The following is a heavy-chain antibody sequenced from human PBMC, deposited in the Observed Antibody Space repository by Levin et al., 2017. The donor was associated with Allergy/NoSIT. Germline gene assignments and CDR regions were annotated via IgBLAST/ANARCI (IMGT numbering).Heavy chain of an antibody. CDR1: GFTFINSA. Sequence: ASVKVSCKASGFTFINSAVQWVRQARGQRLEWIGWIVVGSGNTNYAQKFQERVTITRDMSTTTASMELSSLRSEDTAVYYCATGTNWFDPWGQGTLVTVSS. CDR2: IVVGSGNT. CDR3: ATGTNWFDP. J-gene: IGHJ5*02. V-gene: IGHV1-58*01.